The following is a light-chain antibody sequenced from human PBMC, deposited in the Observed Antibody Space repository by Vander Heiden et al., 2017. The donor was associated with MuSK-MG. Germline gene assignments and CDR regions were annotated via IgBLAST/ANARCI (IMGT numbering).Light chain of an antibody. CDR3: MIWHSTAVV. CDR1: SGINVGTYS. V-gene: IGLV5-45*01. CDR2: YKSDSDK. J-gene: IGLJ2*01. Sequence: QAVLTQPPSLSASPGASASLTCTLRSGINVGTYSIYWYQQKPGSPPQYLLKYKSDSDKQQGSGVPSRFSGSKDASANAGILLISGLQSEDEADYYCMIWHSTAVVFGGGTKLTVL.